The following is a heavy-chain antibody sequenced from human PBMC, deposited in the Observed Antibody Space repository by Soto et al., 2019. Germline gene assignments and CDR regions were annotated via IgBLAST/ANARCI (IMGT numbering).Heavy chain of an antibody. J-gene: IGHJ6*02. CDR1: GGTISSGDYY. Sequence: SETLSLTCTVSGGTISSGDYYWSWIRQPPGKGLEWIGYIYYSGSTYYNPSLKSRATISVDTSKNQFSLKLSSVTAADTAVYYCARANLRYCSGGSCYDYYGMDVWGQGTTVTVSS. V-gene: IGHV4-30-4*01. CDR3: ARANLRYCSGGSCYDYYGMDV. CDR2: IYYSGST. D-gene: IGHD2-15*01.